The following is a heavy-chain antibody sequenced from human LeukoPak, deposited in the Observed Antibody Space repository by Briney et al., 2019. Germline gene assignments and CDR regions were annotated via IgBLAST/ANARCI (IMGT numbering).Heavy chain of an antibody. V-gene: IGHV4-59*01. CDR2: IYYSGST. Sequence: SETLSLTCTVSGGSISSYYWSWIRQPPGKGLEGIGYIYYSGSTNYNPSLTSRVTISVDTSKNQFSLKLSSVTAADTAVYYCARTTEGGYTYDYFYYYYMDVWGKGTTVTISS. D-gene: IGHD5-18*01. CDR3: ARTTEGGYTYDYFYYYYMDV. J-gene: IGHJ6*03. CDR1: GGSISSYY.